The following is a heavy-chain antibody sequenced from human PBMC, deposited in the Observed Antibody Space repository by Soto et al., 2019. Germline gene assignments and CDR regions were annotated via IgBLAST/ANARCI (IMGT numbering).Heavy chain of an antibody. CDR2: IYYSGRT. D-gene: IGHD6-19*01. J-gene: IGHJ4*02. Sequence: QVQLQESGPGLVKPSETLSLTCTVSGGSISSYYLSWVRQPPGKGLEWIGYIYYSGRTNYNPSLKSRVSIPVDTSKNQFSLKLSSVPAADTAVYYCARGKQWFDYWGQGTLVTVSS. CDR1: GGSISSYY. CDR3: ARGKQWFDY. V-gene: IGHV4-59*01.